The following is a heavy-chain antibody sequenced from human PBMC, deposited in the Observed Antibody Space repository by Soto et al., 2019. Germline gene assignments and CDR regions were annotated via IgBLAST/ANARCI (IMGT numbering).Heavy chain of an antibody. CDR3: ARYRSSSWYTYYYYYGMDV. D-gene: IGHD6-13*01. V-gene: IGHV3-53*01. J-gene: IGHJ6*02. CDR2: IYSGGST. Sequence: GGSLRLSCAASGFTVSSNYMSWVRQAPGKGLEWVSVIYSGGSTYYADSVKGRFTISRDNSKNTLYLQMNSLRAEDTAVYYCARYRSSSWYTYYYYYGMDVWGQGTTVTVYS. CDR1: GFTVSSNY.